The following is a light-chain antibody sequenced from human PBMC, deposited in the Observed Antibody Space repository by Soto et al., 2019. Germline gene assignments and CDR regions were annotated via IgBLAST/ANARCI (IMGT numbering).Light chain of an antibody. V-gene: IGKV3-15*01. CDR2: GVS. J-gene: IGKJ1*01. CDR3: QQDNNWPT. Sequence: EIVMTQSPATLSVSLGERATLSCRASQSVSSNLAWYQKKPGQAPRLLIYGVSTRATGIPARFSGSGSGTEFTLTISSLQSEDFAVYYYQQDNNWPTFGQGTKVEIK. CDR1: QSVSSN.